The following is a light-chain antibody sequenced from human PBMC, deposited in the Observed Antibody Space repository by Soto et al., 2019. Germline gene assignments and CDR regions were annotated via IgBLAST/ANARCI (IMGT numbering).Light chain of an antibody. CDR2: SNN. V-gene: IGLV1-44*01. CDR3: ASWDDSLNGVV. CDR1: NSNIGSNT. Sequence: QSVLTQPPSASGTPGQRVSISCSGSNSNIGSNTVNWYQQVPGAAPKLLIYSNNQPPSGVPDRFSASKSATSASVAISGLQSDDEAAYYCASWDDSLNGVVFGGGTKLTVL. J-gene: IGLJ2*01.